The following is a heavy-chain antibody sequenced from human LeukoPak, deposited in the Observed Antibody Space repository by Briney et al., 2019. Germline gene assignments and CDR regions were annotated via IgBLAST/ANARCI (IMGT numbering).Heavy chain of an antibody. J-gene: IGHJ4*02. Sequence: PGRSLRLSCAASGFTSSSYGMHWVRQAPGKGLEWVAVIWYDGSNKYYADSVKGRFTISRDNAKNSLYLQMNSLRAEDTAVYYCARREAPSDYWGQGTLVTVSS. V-gene: IGHV3-33*01. CDR1: GFTSSSYG. CDR2: IWYDGSNK. CDR3: ARREAPSDY.